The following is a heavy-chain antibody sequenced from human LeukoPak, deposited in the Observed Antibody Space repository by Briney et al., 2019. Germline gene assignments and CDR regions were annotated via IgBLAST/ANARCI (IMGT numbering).Heavy chain of an antibody. D-gene: IGHD1-26*01. Sequence: PWASVKVSCKASGYTFTSYDINWVRQATGQGLEWMGWMNPNSGNTGYAQKFQGRVTMTRNTSISTAYMELSSLRSEDTAVYYCAREGSGSYYYYYYGMDVWGQGTTVTVSS. CDR2: MNPNSGNT. J-gene: IGHJ6*02. V-gene: IGHV1-8*01. CDR1: GYTFTSYD. CDR3: AREGSGSYYYYYYGMDV.